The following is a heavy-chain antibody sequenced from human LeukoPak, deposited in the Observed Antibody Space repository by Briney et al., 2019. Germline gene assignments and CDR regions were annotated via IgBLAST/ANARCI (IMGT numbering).Heavy chain of an antibody. Sequence: GGSLRLSCAASGFTFSSYAMSWVRQAPGKGLEWVSAISGSSGSTYYTDSVKGRFTISRDNSKNTLYLQMNSLRAEDTAVYYCAKDNMITFGGVIPGFDYWGQGTLVTVSS. V-gene: IGHV3-23*01. CDR3: AKDNMITFGGVIPGFDY. CDR2: ISGSSGST. J-gene: IGHJ4*02. CDR1: GFTFSSYA. D-gene: IGHD3-16*02.